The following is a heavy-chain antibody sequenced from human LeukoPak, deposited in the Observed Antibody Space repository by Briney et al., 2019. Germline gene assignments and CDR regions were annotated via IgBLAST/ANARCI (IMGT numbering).Heavy chain of an antibody. D-gene: IGHD6-19*01. CDR3: ARGGIAVAVFAFDI. CDR2: ISSTGSYT. Sequence: GGSLRLSCAASGFTFSSYAMIWVGQAPGKGLEWVSSISSTGSYTYYADSVKGRFTISRDNAKNSLYVQMNSLRAEDTAVYYCARGGIAVAVFAFDIWGQGTMVTVSS. J-gene: IGHJ3*02. V-gene: IGHV3-21*01. CDR1: GFTFSSYA.